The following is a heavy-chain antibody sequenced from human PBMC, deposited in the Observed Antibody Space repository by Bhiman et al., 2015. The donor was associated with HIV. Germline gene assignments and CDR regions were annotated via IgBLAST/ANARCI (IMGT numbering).Heavy chain of an antibody. CDR1: GFTFSNYP. CDR3: AKDMGGATPFDYLDY. J-gene: IGHJ4*02. CDR2: IWSDGSNK. Sequence: QVQLVESGGGVVQPGRSLRLSCAASGFTFSNYPMHWVRQAPGKGLEWVAVIWSDGSNKYYVESVRGRFTISRDNSKNTLDLQMNSLRAEDTAVYYCAKDMGGATPFDYLDYWGQGTLVTVS. D-gene: IGHD1-26*01. V-gene: IGHV3-33*06.